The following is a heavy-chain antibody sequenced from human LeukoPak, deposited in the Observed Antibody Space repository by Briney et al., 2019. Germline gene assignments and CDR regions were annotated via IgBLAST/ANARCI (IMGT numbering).Heavy chain of an antibody. D-gene: IGHD4-23*01. V-gene: IGHV3-21*01. CDR3: ARGVLGYGRNDAFDI. CDR2: IHSSDSYI. Sequence: GGSLRLSCAASGFTFSSYYMNWVRQAPGKGLEWVSSIHSSDSYIDYADSVRGRFTISRDNAKSSLYLQMNSLRAEDTAVYYCARGVLGYGRNDAFDIWGQGTMVTVSS. CDR1: GFTFSSYY. J-gene: IGHJ3*02.